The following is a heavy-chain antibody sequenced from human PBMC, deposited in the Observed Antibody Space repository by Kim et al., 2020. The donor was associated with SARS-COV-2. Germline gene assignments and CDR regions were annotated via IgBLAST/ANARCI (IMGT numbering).Heavy chain of an antibody. J-gene: IGHJ4*01. CDR1: GFTFDDYA. Sequence: GGSLRLSCAASGFTFDDYAMHWVRQAPGKGLEWVSGISWNSDTMVYADSVKGRLTISRDNAQKSLYLQMHSLRAGDTAFYYCVKDGSAYYGSGNYFHYWG. V-gene: IGHV3-9*01. D-gene: IGHD3-10*01. CDR3: VKDGSAYYGSGNYFHY. CDR2: ISWNSDTM.